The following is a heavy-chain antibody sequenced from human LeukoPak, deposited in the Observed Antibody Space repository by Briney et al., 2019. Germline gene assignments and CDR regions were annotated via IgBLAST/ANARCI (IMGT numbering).Heavy chain of an antibody. D-gene: IGHD2-15*01. J-gene: IGHJ4*02. CDR1: GFIFSTHA. CDR2: VSSGGGTT. V-gene: IGHV3-23*01. CDR3: ARGYCSGGSCNWGQFDS. Sequence: GGSPRLSCAASGFIFSTHAMSWVRLAPGRGLEWVSVVSSGGGTTYYADFVKGRFTFSRNNSMSTLSLQMRSLGVEDTAMYYCARGYCSGGSCNWGQFDSWGQGTLVTVS.